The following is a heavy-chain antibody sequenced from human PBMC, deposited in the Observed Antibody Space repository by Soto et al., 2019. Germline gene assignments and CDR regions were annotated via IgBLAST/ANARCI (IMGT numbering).Heavy chain of an antibody. V-gene: IGHV1-18*01. CDR3: ASADYYGSGRGSFDFDY. J-gene: IGHJ4*02. Sequence: ASVKVSCKASGYTFTSYGISWVRQAPGQGLEWMGWISAYNGNTNYAQKLQGRVTMTTDTSTSTAYMELRSLRSDDTAGYYCASADYYGSGRGSFDFDYWGQGTLVTVSS. D-gene: IGHD3-10*01. CDR1: GYTFTSYG. CDR2: ISAYNGNT.